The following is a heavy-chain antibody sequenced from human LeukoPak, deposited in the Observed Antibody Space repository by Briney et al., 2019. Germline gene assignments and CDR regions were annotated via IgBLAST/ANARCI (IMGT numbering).Heavy chain of an antibody. V-gene: IGHV4-31*03. D-gene: IGHD2-15*01. J-gene: IGHJ6*03. Sequence: SETLSLTCTVSGGSISSGNYYWSWIRQHPGKGLEWNGYIYYSGSAYYNPSLKSRVTMSVDTSKNQFSLNLNSVTAADTAVYYCARGGYYMDVWGRGTTVTVSS. CDR1: GGSISSGNYY. CDR2: IYYSGSA. CDR3: ARGGYYMDV.